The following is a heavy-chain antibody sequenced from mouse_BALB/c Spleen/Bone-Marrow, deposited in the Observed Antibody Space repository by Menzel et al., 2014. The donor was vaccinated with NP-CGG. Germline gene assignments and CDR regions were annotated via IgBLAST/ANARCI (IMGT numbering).Heavy chain of an antibody. D-gene: IGHD2-3*01. J-gene: IGHJ4*01. CDR1: GFHIKDTY. V-gene: IGHV14-3*02. CDR2: IDPANGNT. Sequence: EVKLMESGAELVKPGASVKLSCTASGFHIKDTYMHWVKQRPEQGLEWIGRIDPANGNTKYDPKFQGKATITADTSSNTAYLQLSSLTSEDTAVYYCARWLLPYGLDYWGQGTSVTVSS. CDR3: ARWLLPYGLDY.